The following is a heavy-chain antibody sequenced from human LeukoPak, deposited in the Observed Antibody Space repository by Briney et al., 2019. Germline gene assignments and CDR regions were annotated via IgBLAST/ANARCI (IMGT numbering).Heavy chain of an antibody. Sequence: ASVKVSCKASGYTFTSYGISWVRQAPGQGLEWMGWISAYNGNTNYAQKFQGRVTMTSDTSTSTAYMELRSLRSDDTAVFYCARGSDCSETSCPNWSGPWGQGTLVTVSS. CDR2: ISAYNGNT. CDR1: GYTFTSYG. V-gene: IGHV1-18*01. CDR3: ARGSDCSETSCPNWSGP. D-gene: IGHD2-21*01. J-gene: IGHJ5*02.